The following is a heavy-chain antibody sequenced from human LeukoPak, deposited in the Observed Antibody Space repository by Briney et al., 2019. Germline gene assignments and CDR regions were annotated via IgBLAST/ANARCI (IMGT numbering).Heavy chain of an antibody. V-gene: IGHV3-30*18. Sequence: PGRSLRLSCAASGFTFSSYGMHWVRQAPGKGLEWVAVISYDGSNKYYADSVKGRFTISRDNSKNTLYLQMNSLRAEDTAVYYCAKDWVGGYYYYGMDVWGQGTTVTVSS. CDR3: AKDWVGGYYYYGMDV. J-gene: IGHJ6*02. CDR1: GFTFSSYG. CDR2: ISYDGSNK. D-gene: IGHD1-26*01.